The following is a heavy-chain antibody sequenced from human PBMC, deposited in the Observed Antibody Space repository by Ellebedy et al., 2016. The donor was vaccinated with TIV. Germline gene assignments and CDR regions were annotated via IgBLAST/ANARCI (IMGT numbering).Heavy chain of an antibody. D-gene: IGHD2-8*01. V-gene: IGHV2-70*13. Sequence: SGPTLVXPTQTLTLTCTFSGFSLRTSGMCVSWIRQPPGKALEWLALLDWDDNKHCKTSLKTRLTIYKDTSKNQVVLTMTNLDPVDTATYYCARIIGETLGGYCTNGVCRPRRYSYYYLGVWGQGTTVTVSS. J-gene: IGHJ6*02. CDR2: LDWDDNK. CDR1: GFSLRTSGMC. CDR3: ARIIGETLGGYCTNGVCRPRRYSYYYLGV.